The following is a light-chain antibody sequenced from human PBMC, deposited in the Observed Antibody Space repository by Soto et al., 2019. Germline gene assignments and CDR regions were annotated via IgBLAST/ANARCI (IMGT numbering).Light chain of an antibody. CDR1: SRDIGAYNY. Sequence: QSALTQPASVSGSPGQSITISCTGTSRDIGAYNYVSWYQHHPGKAPKLMIYDVNNRPSGVSDRFSGSKSGNTASLTISGLQAEDEADYYCSSYTTSSSYVFGSGTKLTVL. CDR2: DVN. V-gene: IGLV2-14*03. CDR3: SSYTTSSSYV. J-gene: IGLJ1*01.